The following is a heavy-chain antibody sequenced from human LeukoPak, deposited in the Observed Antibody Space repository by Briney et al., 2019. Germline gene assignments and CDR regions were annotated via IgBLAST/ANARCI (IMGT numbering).Heavy chain of an antibody. CDR1: GYTFTGYY. Sequence: ASVKVSCKASGYTFTGYYMHWVRQAPGQGLEWMGWINPSSGGTNYAQKFQGRVTMTRDTSISTAYTELSRLRSDDTAVYYCARDGSYYGSGSNYWGQGTLVTVSS. CDR3: ARDGSYYGSGSNY. J-gene: IGHJ4*02. V-gene: IGHV1-2*02. D-gene: IGHD3-10*01. CDR2: INPSSGGT.